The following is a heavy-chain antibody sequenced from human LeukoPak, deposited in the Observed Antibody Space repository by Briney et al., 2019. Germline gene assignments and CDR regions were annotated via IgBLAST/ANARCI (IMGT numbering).Heavy chain of an antibody. V-gene: IGHV3-23*01. CDR1: GFTFSSYA. J-gene: IGHJ3*02. Sequence: GSLRLSCAASGFTFSSYAMSWVRQAPGKGLEWVSATSGSGGSTYYADSVKGRFTISRDNSKKTLYLQMNSLRAEDTAVYYCAKGYCSSSRCDAFDIWGQGTMVTVSS. CDR3: AKGYCSSSRCDAFDI. CDR2: TSGSGGST. D-gene: IGHD2-2*01.